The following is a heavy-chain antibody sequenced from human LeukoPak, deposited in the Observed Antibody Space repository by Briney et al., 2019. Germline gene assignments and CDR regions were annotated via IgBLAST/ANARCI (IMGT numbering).Heavy chain of an antibody. CDR3: ARSVHYYGSGPPNWFDP. Sequence: PSETLSLTCTVSGGSISSSSYYWGWIRQPPGKGLEWIGSIYYSGSTYYNPSLKSRVTISVDTSKNQFSLKLTSVTAADTAVYYCARSVHYYGSGPPNWFDPWGQGTLVAVSS. D-gene: IGHD3-10*01. V-gene: IGHV4-39*07. CDR1: GGSISSSSYY. CDR2: IYYSGST. J-gene: IGHJ5*02.